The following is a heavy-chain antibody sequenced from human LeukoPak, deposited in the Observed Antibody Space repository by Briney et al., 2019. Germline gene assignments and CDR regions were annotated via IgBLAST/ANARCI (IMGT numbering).Heavy chain of an antibody. V-gene: IGHV3-23*01. D-gene: IGHD2-15*01. J-gene: IGHJ4*02. CDR2: ISGSGART. CDR3: AKGRAAEVVAAFNY. Sequence: GGSLRLSCVASGFIFSNYALSWVHQAPGKGLEWVSGISGSGARTYNADSVKGRFTISRDNSKNTLFLQMNSLTPEDTAVYYCAKGRAAEVVAAFNYWGQGTVVTVSS. CDR1: GFIFSNYA.